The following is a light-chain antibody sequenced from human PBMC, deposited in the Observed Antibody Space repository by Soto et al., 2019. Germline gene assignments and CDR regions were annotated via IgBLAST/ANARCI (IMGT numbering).Light chain of an antibody. CDR2: DAS. V-gene: IGKV1-39*01. J-gene: IGKJ2*01. CDR3: QQYTNTNNPWM. CDR1: QSISSY. Sequence: DIQMTQSPSSLSASVGDRVTITCRASQSISSYLNWYQQKPGKAPKLLVYDASTLQSGVASRFSGSGSGTEFTLIISGLQPDDSATYYCQQYTNTNNPWMVGQGTKVDI.